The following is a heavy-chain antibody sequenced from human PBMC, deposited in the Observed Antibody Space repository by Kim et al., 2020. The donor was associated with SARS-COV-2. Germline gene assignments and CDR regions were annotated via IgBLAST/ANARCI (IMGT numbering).Heavy chain of an antibody. Sequence: SETLSLTCTVSGGSISSYYWSWIRQPPGKGLEWIGYIYYSGSTNYNPSLKSRVTISVDTSKNQFSLKLSSVTAADTAVYYCARVGGYCSSTSCPYYFDYWGQGTLVTVSS. CDR2: IYYSGST. V-gene: IGHV4-59*01. D-gene: IGHD2-2*01. CDR3: ARVGGYCSSTSCPYYFDY. CDR1: GGSISSYY. J-gene: IGHJ4*02.